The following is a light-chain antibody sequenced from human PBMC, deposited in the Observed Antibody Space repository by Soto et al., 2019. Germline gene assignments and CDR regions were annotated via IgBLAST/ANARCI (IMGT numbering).Light chain of an antibody. J-gene: IGLJ1*01. CDR1: SSDVGGYNY. Sequence: LTQPPSASGSPGQSVTISCTGTSSDVGGYNYVSWYQQHPGKAPKLMIYEVSKRPSGVPDRFSGSKSGNTASLTVSGLQAEDEADYYCSSYAGSNRVFGTGTKVTVL. CDR3: SSYAGSNRV. V-gene: IGLV2-8*01. CDR2: EVS.